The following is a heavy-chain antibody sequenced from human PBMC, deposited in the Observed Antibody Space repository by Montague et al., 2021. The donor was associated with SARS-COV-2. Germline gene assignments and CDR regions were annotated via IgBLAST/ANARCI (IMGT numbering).Heavy chain of an antibody. J-gene: IGHJ3*02. CDR1: GFTFSSYS. Sequence: SLRLSCAASGFTFSSYSMNWVRQAPGKGLEWVSSISSSSSYIYYADSVKGRFTISRDNAKNSLYLQMNSLRAEDTAVYYCARSYELWFGENPQGPGAFDIWGQGTMVTVSS. D-gene: IGHD3-10*01. V-gene: IGHV3-21*01. CDR2: ISSSSSYI. CDR3: ARSYELWFGENPQGPGAFDI.